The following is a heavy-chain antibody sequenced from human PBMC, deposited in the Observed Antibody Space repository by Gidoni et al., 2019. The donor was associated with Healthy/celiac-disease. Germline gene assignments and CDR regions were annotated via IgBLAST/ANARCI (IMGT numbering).Heavy chain of an antibody. CDR3: ARDTSWGVRGVIITNVKGSPSVWFDP. CDR1: GYSISSGYY. D-gene: IGHD3-10*01. J-gene: IGHJ5*02. V-gene: IGHV4-38-2*02. Sequence: QVQLQESGPGLVKPSETLSLTCTVSGYSISSGYYWGWIRQPPGKGLEWIGSIYHSGSTYYNPSLKSRVTISVDTSKNQFSLKLSSVTAADTAVYYCARDTSWGVRGVIITNVKGSPSVWFDPWGQGTLVTVSS. CDR2: IYHSGST.